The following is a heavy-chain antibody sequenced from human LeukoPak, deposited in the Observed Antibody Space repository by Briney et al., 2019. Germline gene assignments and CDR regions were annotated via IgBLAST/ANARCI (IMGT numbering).Heavy chain of an antibody. J-gene: IGHJ4*02. CDR2: IYPGDSDT. CDR1: GHGFTSYW. V-gene: IGHV5-51*01. Sequence: GESLKISCKGSGHGFTSYWIGWVRQMPGKGLEWMGIIYPGDSDTRYSPSFQGQVTISADKSISTAYLQWSSLKASDTAMYYCARQEDPGYSYGYIDYWGQGTLVTVSS. CDR3: ARQEDPGYSYGYIDY. D-gene: IGHD5-18*01.